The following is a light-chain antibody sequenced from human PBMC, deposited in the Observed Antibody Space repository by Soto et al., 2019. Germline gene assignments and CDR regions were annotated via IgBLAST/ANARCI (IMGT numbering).Light chain of an antibody. CDR3: SSYTSSAV. Sequence: QSVLTQPASVSGSPGQSITLSCTGTSSDVGRYNYVSWYQQHPGKAPKLMIYDVSNRPSGVSNRFSGSKSGNTASLTISGLQAEDEADYYCSSYTSSAVFGTGTKVTVL. CDR1: SSDVGRYNY. J-gene: IGLJ1*01. CDR2: DVS. V-gene: IGLV2-14*01.